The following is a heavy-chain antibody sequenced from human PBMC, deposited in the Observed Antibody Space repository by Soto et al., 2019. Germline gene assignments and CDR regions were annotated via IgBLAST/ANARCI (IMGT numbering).Heavy chain of an antibody. CDR1: GGSISSGGYY. J-gene: IGHJ6*02. CDR2: IYYSGST. D-gene: IGHD3-22*01. CDR3: ARDGDSIGYRHRYYYGMDV. Sequence: SETLSLTCTVSGGSISSGGYYWSWIRQHPGKGLEWIGYIYYSGSTYYNPSLKSRVTISVDTSKDQFSLKLSSVTAADTAVYYCARDGDSIGYRHRYYYGMDVWGQWTTVTVSS. V-gene: IGHV4-31*03.